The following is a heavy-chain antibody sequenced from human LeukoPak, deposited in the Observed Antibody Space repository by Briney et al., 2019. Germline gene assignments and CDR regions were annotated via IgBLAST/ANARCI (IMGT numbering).Heavy chain of an antibody. CDR1: GGSISSSSYY. CDR3: ARGGLWFGELSNWFDP. J-gene: IGHJ5*02. D-gene: IGHD3-10*01. V-gene: IGHV4-39*07. CDR2: IYHSGST. Sequence: PSETPSLTCTVSGGSISSSSYYWGWIRQPPGKGLEWIGSIYHSGSTYYNPSLKSRVTISVDTSKNQFSLKLSSVTAADTAVYYCARGGLWFGELSNWFDPWGQGTLVTVSS.